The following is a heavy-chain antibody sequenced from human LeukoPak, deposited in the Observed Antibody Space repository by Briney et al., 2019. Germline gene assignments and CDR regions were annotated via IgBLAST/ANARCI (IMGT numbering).Heavy chain of an antibody. J-gene: IGHJ4*02. CDR3: AKSPFSSSWFQEDYFDY. Sequence: AGGSLRLSCAASGFTFSDYYMSWIRQAPGKGLEWVSYISSSGSTIYYADSVKGRFTISRDNAKNSLYLQMNSLRAEDTAVYYCAKSPFSSSWFQEDYFDYWGQGTLVTVSS. D-gene: IGHD6-13*01. CDR2: ISSSGSTI. V-gene: IGHV3-11*01. CDR1: GFTFSDYY.